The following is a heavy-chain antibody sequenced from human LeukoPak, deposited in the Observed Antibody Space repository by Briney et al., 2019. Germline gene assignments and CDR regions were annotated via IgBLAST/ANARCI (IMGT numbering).Heavy chain of an antibody. CDR3: ARDHYDFWSGRFDY. J-gene: IGHJ4*02. D-gene: IGHD3-3*01. CDR2: ISYDGSNK. Sequence: PGGSLRLSCAASGFTFSSYAMHWVRQAPGKGLEWVAVISYDGSNKYYADSVKGRFTISRDNSKNTLYLQMNSLRAEDTAVYYCARDHYDFWSGRFDYWGQGTLVTVSS. V-gene: IGHV3-30-3*01. CDR1: GFTFSSYA.